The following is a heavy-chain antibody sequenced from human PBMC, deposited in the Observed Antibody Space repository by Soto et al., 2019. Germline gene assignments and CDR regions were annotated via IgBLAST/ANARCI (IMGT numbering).Heavy chain of an antibody. D-gene: IGHD1-26*01. J-gene: IGHJ6*03. CDR1: GGSISSSSYY. V-gene: IGHV4-39*01. Sequence: SETLSLTCTVSGGSISSSSYYWGWIRQPPGKGLEWIGSIYYSGSTYYNPSLKSRVTISVDTSKNQFSLKLSSVTAADTAVYYCARLTGSWNYYYYMDVWGKGTTVTVSS. CDR3: ARLTGSWNYYYYMDV. CDR2: IYYSGST.